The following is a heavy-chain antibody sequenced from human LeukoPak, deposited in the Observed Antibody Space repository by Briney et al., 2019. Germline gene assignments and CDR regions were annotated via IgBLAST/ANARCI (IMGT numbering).Heavy chain of an antibody. V-gene: IGHV3-7*01. Sequence: GGSLRLSCAASGFTFNSFFLSWVRLTPGRELEWVACISQDGSETFYMDSVRGRFTISRDNTKNSLYLQMNSLRAEDTAVYFCVRDLGHSRHYFEYWGQGALVTVSS. D-gene: IGHD7-27*01. CDR2: ISQDGSET. J-gene: IGHJ4*02. CDR1: GFTFNSFF. CDR3: VRDLGHSRHYFEY.